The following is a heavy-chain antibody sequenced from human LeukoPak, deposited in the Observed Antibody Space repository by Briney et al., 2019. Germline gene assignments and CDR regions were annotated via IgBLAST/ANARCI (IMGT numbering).Heavy chain of an antibody. Sequence: PGGSLRLSCAAYGFTFSSYAMHWVRQAPGKGLEWVAVISYDGSNKYYADSVKGRFTISRDNSKNTLYLQMNSLRAEDTAVYYCARVRVTIFGVVPSDGMDVWGQGTTVTVSS. CDR1: GFTFSSYA. J-gene: IGHJ6*02. CDR3: ARVRVTIFGVVPSDGMDV. CDR2: ISYDGSNK. V-gene: IGHV3-30-3*01. D-gene: IGHD3-3*01.